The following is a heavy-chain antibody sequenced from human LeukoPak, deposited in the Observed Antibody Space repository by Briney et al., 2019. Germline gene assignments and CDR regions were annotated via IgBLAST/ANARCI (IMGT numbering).Heavy chain of an antibody. V-gene: IGHV3-66*04. J-gene: IGHJ6*02. CDR1: GFDVSSSY. Sequence: GGSLRLSCAVSGFDVSSSYVNWVRQAPGKGLEWVAVMYSGGTTYYSDSVKGRFTISRDNSKNTVSLQINSLRVEDTAMYYCVRLEVARGVMLGLDVWGQGTTVTVSS. CDR2: MYSGGTT. D-gene: IGHD3-10*01. CDR3: VRLEVARGVMLGLDV.